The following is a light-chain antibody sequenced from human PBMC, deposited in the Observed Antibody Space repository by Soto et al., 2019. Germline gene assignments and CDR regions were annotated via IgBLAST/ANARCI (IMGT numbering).Light chain of an antibody. J-gene: IGLJ3*02. CDR3: CSYADYGTWV. Sequence: QSALTQPPSASGFPGQSVTISCTGTSSDVGGFNFVSWYQQHPGKPPKLMIYEVSKRPSGVADRFSASKSGNTASLTVSGLQAEDEADYYCCSYADYGTWVFGGGTQLTVL. CDR1: SSDVGGFNF. V-gene: IGLV2-8*01. CDR2: EVS.